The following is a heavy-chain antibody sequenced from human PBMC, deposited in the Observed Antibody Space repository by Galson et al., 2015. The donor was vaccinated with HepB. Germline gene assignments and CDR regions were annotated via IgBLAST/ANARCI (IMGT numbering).Heavy chain of an antibody. J-gene: IGHJ6*02. Sequence: SLRLSCAASGFTFGDYAMSWFRQAPGKGLEWVGFIRSKAYGGTTEYAASVKGRFTISRDDSKSIAYLQMNSLKTEDTAVYYCTRDLRGYSYGSDYYYYGMDVWGQGTTVTVSS. CDR3: TRDLRGYSYGSDYYYYGMDV. V-gene: IGHV3-49*03. CDR1: GFTFGDYA. CDR2: IRSKAYGGTT. D-gene: IGHD5-18*01.